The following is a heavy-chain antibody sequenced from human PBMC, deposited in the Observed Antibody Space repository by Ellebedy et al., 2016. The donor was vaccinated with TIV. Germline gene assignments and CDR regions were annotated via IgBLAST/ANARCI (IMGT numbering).Heavy chain of an antibody. CDR2: IYYSGST. J-gene: IGHJ4*02. CDR3: ARGVDYDILTGSEKPAIVFDY. V-gene: IGHV4-59*01. Sequence: MPSETLSLTCTVSGGSISSYYWSWIRQPPGKGLEWIGYIYYSGSTNYNPSLKSRVTISVDTSKNQFSLKLSSVTAADTAVYYCARGVDYDILTGSEKPAIVFDYWGQGTLVTVSS. D-gene: IGHD3-9*01. CDR1: GGSISSYY.